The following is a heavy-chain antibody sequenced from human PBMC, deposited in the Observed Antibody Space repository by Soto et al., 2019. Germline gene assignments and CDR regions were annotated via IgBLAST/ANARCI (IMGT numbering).Heavy chain of an antibody. CDR1: VGSFSGYD. D-gene: IGHD5-12*01. J-gene: IGHJ4*02. Sequence: PSETLSLTCAVYVGSFSGYDWSWIRQPPGKGLEWIGEINHSGSTNYNPSHKSRVTISVDTSKNQFALGLTSVTGADTAVYYCERDGGETKTTETRGFSGYDSFDYWGQGTLVTVSS. V-gene: IGHV4-34*01. CDR3: ERDGGETKTTETRGFSGYDSFDY. CDR2: INHSGST.